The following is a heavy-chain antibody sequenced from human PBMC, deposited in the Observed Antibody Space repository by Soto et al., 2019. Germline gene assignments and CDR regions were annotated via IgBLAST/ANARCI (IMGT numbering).Heavy chain of an antibody. CDR3: ARELEIGGDYYYYYGMDV. CDR2: ISAYNGNT. J-gene: IGHJ6*02. Sequence: ASVKVSCKASGYTFTSYGISWVRQAPGQGLEWMGWISAYNGNTNYAQKLQGRVTMTTDTSTSTAYMELRSLRSDDTAVYYCARELEIGGDYYYYYGMDVWGQGTTVTVSS. V-gene: IGHV1-18*01. D-gene: IGHD3-16*01. CDR1: GYTFTSYG.